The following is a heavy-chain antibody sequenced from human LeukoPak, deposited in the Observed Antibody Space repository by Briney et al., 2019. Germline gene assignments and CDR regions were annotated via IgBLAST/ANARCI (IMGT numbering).Heavy chain of an antibody. J-gene: IGHJ4*02. CDR2: IWYDGSNK. V-gene: IGHV3-33*01. CDR1: GFTFSSYG. D-gene: IGHD7-27*01. Sequence: QTGRSLRLSCAASGFTFSSYGMHWVRQAPGKGLEWVALIWYDGSNKYYADSVKGRFTISRDNSKNTLYLQMNSLTAEDTAVYYCARDIEKGRGDLRLGFDYWGQGTLVTVSS. CDR3: ARDIEKGRGDLRLGFDY.